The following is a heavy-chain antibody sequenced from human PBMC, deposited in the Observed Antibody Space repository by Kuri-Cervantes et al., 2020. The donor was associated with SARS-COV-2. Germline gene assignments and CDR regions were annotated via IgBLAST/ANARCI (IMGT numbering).Heavy chain of an antibody. Sequence: GGSLRLSCAASGFTFSSYSMNWVRQAPGKGLEWVSSISSSSSYIYYADSVKGRFTISRDNAKNSLYLQMNSLRAEDTAVYYCARDLGILTGYYSHYYYYYGMDVWGKGTTVTVSS. CDR3: ARDLGILTGYYSHYYYYYGMDV. CDR2: ISSSSSYI. V-gene: IGHV3-21*01. J-gene: IGHJ6*04. D-gene: IGHD3-9*01. CDR1: GFTFSSYS.